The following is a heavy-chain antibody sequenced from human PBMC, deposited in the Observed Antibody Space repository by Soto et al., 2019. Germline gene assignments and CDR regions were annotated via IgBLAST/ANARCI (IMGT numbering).Heavy chain of an antibody. CDR3: ARLNSSSQPATTRYYYGMDV. J-gene: IGHJ6*02. V-gene: IGHV5-10-1*01. Sequence: PGESLKISCKGSGYSFTSYWISWVRQMPGKGLEWMGRIDPSDSYTNYSPSFQGHVTISADKSISTAYLQWSSLKASDTAMYYCARLNSSSQPATTRYYYGMDVWGQGTTVTVSS. D-gene: IGHD6-13*01. CDR1: GYSFTSYW. CDR2: IDPSDSYT.